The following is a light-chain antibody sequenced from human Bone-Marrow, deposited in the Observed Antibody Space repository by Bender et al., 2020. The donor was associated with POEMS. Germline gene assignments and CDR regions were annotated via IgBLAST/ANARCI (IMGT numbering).Light chain of an antibody. CDR1: TSDVGNYNL. V-gene: IGLV2-14*02. J-gene: IGLJ3*02. CDR2: DVT. CDR3: SSYTSTSPWV. Sequence: QSALAQPASVSGSPGQSITISCTGTTSDVGNYNLVSWYQHHPGAVPKLMIYDVTNRPSGVSNRFSGSKSGNTASLTISGLQAEDEADYYCSSYTSTSPWVFGGGTKLTVL.